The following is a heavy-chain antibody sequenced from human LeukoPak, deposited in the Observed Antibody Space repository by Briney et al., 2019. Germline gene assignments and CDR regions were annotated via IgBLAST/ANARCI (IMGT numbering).Heavy chain of an antibody. CDR1: GFTFSSYG. J-gene: IGHJ4*02. CDR3: ARDLVRGENLDY. V-gene: IGHV3-33*01. CDR2: TWYDGSNK. Sequence: GGSLRLSCAASGFTFSSYGMHWVRQAPGKGLEWVAVTWYDGSNKYYADSVKGRFTISRDNSKNTLYLQMNSLRAEDTAVYYCARDLVRGENLDYWGQGTLVTVSS. D-gene: IGHD3-10*01.